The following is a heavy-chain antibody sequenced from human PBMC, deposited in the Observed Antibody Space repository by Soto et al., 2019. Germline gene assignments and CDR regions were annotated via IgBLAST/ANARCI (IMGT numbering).Heavy chain of an antibody. CDR1: GGSISSSSYY. V-gene: IGHV4-39*01. CDR2: IYYSGST. Sequence: QLQLQESGPGLVKPSETLSLTCTVSGGSISSSSYYWGWIRQPPGKGLEWIGSIYYSGSTYYNPSLKSRVTISVDTSKNQFSLKLSSVTAADTAVYYCALMTTRPAFDIWGQGTMVTVSS. J-gene: IGHJ3*02. D-gene: IGHD4-17*01. CDR3: ALMTTRPAFDI.